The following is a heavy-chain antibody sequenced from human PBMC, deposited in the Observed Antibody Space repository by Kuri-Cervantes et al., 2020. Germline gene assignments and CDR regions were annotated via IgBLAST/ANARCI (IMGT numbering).Heavy chain of an antibody. CDR1: GITFTDYW. CDR3: AKALTGATNAFGI. J-gene: IGHJ3*02. Sequence: GESLKISCAASGITFTDYWMHWVRQAPGKGLVWVSRINSDGSTTSYADSVKGRFTISRDHAKNTLYLQMNSLRAEDTAVYYRAKALTGATNAFGIWGQGMMVTVSS. V-gene: IGHV3-74*01. D-gene: IGHD1-20*01. CDR2: INSDGSTT.